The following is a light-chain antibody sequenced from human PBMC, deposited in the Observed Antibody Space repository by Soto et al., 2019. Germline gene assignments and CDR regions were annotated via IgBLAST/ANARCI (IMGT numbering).Light chain of an antibody. V-gene: IGKV1-17*01. CDR1: QSIRND. J-gene: IGKJ4*01. CDR2: AAS. Sequence: IQMTQSPSYMSTSVGGTINIACRASQSIRNDLGWYQQKSGKAPKLLIYAASTLQSGVPARFSGSGSGTEFTLTISSLQPEDFATYYCQQLNNYPLTFGGGTKVDIK. CDR3: QQLNNYPLT.